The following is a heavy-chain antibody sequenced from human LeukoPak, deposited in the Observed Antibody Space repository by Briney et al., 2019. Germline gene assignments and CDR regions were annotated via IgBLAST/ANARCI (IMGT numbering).Heavy chain of an antibody. CDR1: GFIFRAYG. Sequence: GGSLRLSCAASGFIFRAYGMHWVRQAPGKGPEWVAVIWFDGSSSSYADSVKGRFTISRDNSKNTLDLQMNSLRAEDTAVYYCAKDAGSDYYGPSYFDYWGQGTLVTVSS. CDR3: AKDAGSDYYGPSYFDY. V-gene: IGHV3-33*06. J-gene: IGHJ4*02. CDR2: IWFDGSSS. D-gene: IGHD3-16*01.